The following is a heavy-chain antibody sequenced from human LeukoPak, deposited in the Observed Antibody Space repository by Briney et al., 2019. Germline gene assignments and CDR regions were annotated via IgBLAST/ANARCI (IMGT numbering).Heavy chain of an antibody. Sequence: GGFLRLSCEASGFTFSSFAMSWVRQAPGKGLEWVSDIAGSGGSPYYADSVKGRFTISRDNSKDTLYLQMNSLRAEDTAVYYCAKGSTPFENWGQGTLVTVSS. D-gene: IGHD2-2*01. CDR3: AKGSTPFEN. CDR1: GFTFSSFA. J-gene: IGHJ4*02. V-gene: IGHV3-23*01. CDR2: IAGSGGSP.